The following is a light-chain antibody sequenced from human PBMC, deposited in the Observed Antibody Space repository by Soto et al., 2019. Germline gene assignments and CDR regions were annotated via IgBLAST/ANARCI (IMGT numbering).Light chain of an antibody. V-gene: IGKV3-15*01. J-gene: IGKJ1*01. Sequence: IMMTPSPATLSVSLGERATLSCRAGQTIYSNVAWYQQRPGQAPRLLIYRASTRATGVPARFSGSGSGTEFTLTISSLQSEDFAIYYCQQYQNLWTFGQGTKVEIK. CDR2: RAS. CDR1: QTIYSN. CDR3: QQYQNLWT.